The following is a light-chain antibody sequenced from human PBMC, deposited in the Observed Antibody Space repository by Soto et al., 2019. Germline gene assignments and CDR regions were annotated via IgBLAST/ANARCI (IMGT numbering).Light chain of an antibody. V-gene: IGKV3-15*01. Sequence: EIVMTQSPATLSVSPGEIATLSCRASQSGSTNLAWYQQKPGQGPRLLIFGASTRAIGIPARFSGSGSGTDFTLTISSLQSEDFAVYYCQHYNELPLTFGGGTKVEIK. CDR2: GAS. CDR1: QSGSTN. CDR3: QHYNELPLT. J-gene: IGKJ4*01.